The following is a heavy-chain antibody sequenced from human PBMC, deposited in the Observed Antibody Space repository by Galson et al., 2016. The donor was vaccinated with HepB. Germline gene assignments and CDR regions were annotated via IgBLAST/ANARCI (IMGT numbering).Heavy chain of an antibody. D-gene: IGHD5-24*01. J-gene: IGHJ6*03. V-gene: IGHV3-11*06. Sequence: RRSYTNYGASLKGRFTISRDNAKNLLYLQMNSLRAEDTAVYYCARHGYNSYYYMDVWGKGTTVTVSS. CDR2: RRSYT. CDR3: ARHGYNSYYYMDV.